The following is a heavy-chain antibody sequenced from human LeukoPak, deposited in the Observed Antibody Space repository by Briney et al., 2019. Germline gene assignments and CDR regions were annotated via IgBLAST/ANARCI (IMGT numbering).Heavy chain of an antibody. J-gene: IGHJ6*02. Sequence: GGSLRLSCTASGFIFDTHTLTWVRQAPGKGLEWVASISGSGDSTNYGDSVKGRFTISRDNAKNSLYLQMSNLRAEDTAVYFCARGGGLDVWGQGATVTVSS. D-gene: IGHD3-16*01. CDR2: ISGSGDST. CDR1: GFIFDTHT. CDR3: ARGGGLDV. V-gene: IGHV3-23*01.